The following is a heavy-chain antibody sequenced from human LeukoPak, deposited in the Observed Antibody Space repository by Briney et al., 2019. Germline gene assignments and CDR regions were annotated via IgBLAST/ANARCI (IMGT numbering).Heavy chain of an antibody. Sequence: WGTLRLSWAASGFTFSNYWRSCVGRAPGERRGGGANKKEDGGEKNYVDSVKGRFTISRDNAKKALSLQMNSVRGQDKAVYYCAGDGPPRPSFDYWGQGTLVTVSS. CDR3: AGDGPPRPSFDY. CDR1: GFTFSNYW. V-gene: IGHV3-7*05. D-gene: IGHD6-25*01. CDR2: KKEDGGEK. J-gene: IGHJ4*02.